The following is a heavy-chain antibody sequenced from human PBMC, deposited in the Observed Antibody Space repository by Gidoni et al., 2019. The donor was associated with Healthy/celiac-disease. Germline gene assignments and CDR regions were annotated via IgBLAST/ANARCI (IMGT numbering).Heavy chain of an antibody. CDR1: GFTFSSYA. CDR2: ISGSGGST. Sequence: EVQLLESGGGLVQPGGSLRLSCAASGFTFSSYAMGWVRPAPGKGLGWVSAISGSGGSTYYADSVKGRFTISRDNSKNTLYLQMNSLRAEDTAVYYCARSESLRGNWFDPWGQGTLVTVSS. V-gene: IGHV3-23*01. CDR3: ARSESLRGNWFDP. D-gene: IGHD1-26*01. J-gene: IGHJ5*02.